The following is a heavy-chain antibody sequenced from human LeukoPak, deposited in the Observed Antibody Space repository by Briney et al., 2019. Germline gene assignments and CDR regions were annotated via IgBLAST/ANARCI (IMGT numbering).Heavy chain of an antibody. CDR3: ARDWGLYGSSGWYYFDY. J-gene: IGHJ4*02. CDR2: IYSGGST. D-gene: IGHD6-19*01. Sequence: GGSLRLSCAASGFTFSSFWMHWVRQAPGKGLEWVSVIYSGGSTYYADSVKGRFTISRDNSKNTLYFQMNSLRAEDTAVYYCARDWGLYGSSGWYYFDYWGQGTLVTVSS. CDR1: GFTFSSFW. V-gene: IGHV3-66*01.